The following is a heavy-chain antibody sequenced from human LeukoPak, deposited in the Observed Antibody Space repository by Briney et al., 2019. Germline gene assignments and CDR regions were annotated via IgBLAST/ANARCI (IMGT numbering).Heavy chain of an antibody. Sequence: GGSLRLSCAASGFTFSDYYITWIRRAPGKGLEWVSHISATGTHTHYADSVKGRFTISRDNAQNSLYLQMTSLRADDTAVYYCARVKGSYATDYWGQGTLVTVSS. CDR2: ISATGTHT. CDR1: GFTFSDYY. D-gene: IGHD5-18*01. V-gene: IGHV3-11*06. J-gene: IGHJ4*02. CDR3: ARVKGSYATDY.